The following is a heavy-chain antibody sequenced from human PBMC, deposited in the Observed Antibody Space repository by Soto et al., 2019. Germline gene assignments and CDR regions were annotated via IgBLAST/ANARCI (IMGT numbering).Heavy chain of an antibody. CDR1: GGSISSGDYY. V-gene: IGHV4-31*03. CDR3: ARRSDRMYYFDY. Sequence: SETLSLTCTVSGGSISSGDYYWSWIRQHPGKGLEWIGYIYYSGSTYYNPSLKSRVTISVDTSKNQFSLKLSSVTATDTAVYYCARRSDRMYYFDYWGQGTLVTVSS. J-gene: IGHJ4*02. CDR2: IYYSGST. D-gene: IGHD2-15*01.